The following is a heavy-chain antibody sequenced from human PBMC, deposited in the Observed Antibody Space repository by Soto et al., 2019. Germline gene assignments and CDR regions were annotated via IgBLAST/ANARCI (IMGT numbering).Heavy chain of an antibody. J-gene: IGHJ6*02. V-gene: IGHV4-61*01. CDR2: IYYSGST. Sequence: QVPLQESGPGLVKPSETLSLTCTVSGGSVSSGSYYWSWIRQPPGKGLEWIGYIYYSGSTNYNPSLKSRVTISVDTSKNQFSLKLSSVTAADTAVYYGAGGIEGWYQGRYYYGMDVWGQGTTVTVSS. CDR3: AGGIEGWYQGRYYYGMDV. D-gene: IGHD6-19*01. CDR1: GGSVSSGSYY.